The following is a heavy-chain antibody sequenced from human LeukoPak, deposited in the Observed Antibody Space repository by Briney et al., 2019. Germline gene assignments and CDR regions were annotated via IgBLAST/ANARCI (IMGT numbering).Heavy chain of an antibody. CDR3: VKVYPTVPTSSVLGS. D-gene: IGHD3-10*01. CDR2: FSYDGNLQ. CDR1: GFIVINYP. V-gene: IGHV3-30*18. Sequence: TGGSLRLSGSASGFIVINYPIHWVRQAPGNGPEGVPAFSYDGNLQHYADAVKGRFTGARHNSNTPVFLHINSLGTDDAAVYWCVKVYPTVPTSSVLGSWGPGTLVTVYS. J-gene: IGHJ1*01.